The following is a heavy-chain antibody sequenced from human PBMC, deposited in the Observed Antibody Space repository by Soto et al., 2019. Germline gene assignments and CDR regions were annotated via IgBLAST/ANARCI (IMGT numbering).Heavy chain of an antibody. Sequence: GGSLRLSCAASGFTFSNAWMNWVRQAPGKRQEWVDRIKSKTDGGTTDYTAPVKDKYTIARDESKNTLYLQINSLKTDVSVVYYCTTEANDFWSGYTQGYWGQGTLVTVSS. CDR3: TTEANDFWSGYTQGY. CDR1: GFTFSNAW. J-gene: IGHJ4*02. V-gene: IGHV3-15*07. D-gene: IGHD3-3*01. CDR2: IKSKTDGGTT.